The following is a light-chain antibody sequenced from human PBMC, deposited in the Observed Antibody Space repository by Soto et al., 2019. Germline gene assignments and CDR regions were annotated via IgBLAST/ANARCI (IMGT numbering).Light chain of an antibody. CDR2: GAS. J-gene: IGKJ2*01. V-gene: IGKV3-15*01. CDR3: QQYNHWPPYT. CDR1: QTVNVN. Sequence: EVVLTQSPATLSLSPGERATLSCRASQTVNVNLAWHQQKPGQAPRLLIYGASTRAAGVPARFTGSGSGTEFTLTISSLQSDDFAVYYCQQYNHWPPYTFGQGTKVDIK.